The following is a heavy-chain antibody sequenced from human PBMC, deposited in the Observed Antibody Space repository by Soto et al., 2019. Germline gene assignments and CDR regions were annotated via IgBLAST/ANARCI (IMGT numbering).Heavy chain of an antibody. J-gene: IGHJ5*02. CDR3: ATSIQYRGWFDP. D-gene: IGHD1-1*01. V-gene: IGHV4-39*01. CDR2: IYYSGST. Sequence: PSETLSLTCTVSGGSISSSSYYWGWIRQPPGKGLEWIGSIYYSGSTYYNPSLKSRVTISVDTSKNQFSLKLSSVTAADTAVYYCATSIQYRGWFDPWGQGTLVTVPQ. CDR1: GGSISSSSYY.